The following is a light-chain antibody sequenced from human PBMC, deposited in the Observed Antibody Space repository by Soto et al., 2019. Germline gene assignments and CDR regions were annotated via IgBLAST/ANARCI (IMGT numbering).Light chain of an antibody. CDR2: GAS. CDR3: QPYGSSPRT. V-gene: IGKV3-20*01. Sequence: EIVLTQSPGTLSLFPGERATLSCRASQSVSSSYLACYQQKPGQAPSLLIYGASSRATGIPDRFSGSGSGTDFTLTISRLEPDDFAVYYCQPYGSSPRTFGQGTRVDIK. J-gene: IGKJ1*01. CDR1: QSVSSSY.